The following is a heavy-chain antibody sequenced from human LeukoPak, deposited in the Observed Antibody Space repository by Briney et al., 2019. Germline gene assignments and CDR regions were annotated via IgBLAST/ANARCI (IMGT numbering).Heavy chain of an antibody. CDR2: ISSSSSYI. J-gene: IGHJ6*03. CDR1: GFTFSSYS. Sequence: GGSLRLSCAASGFTFSSYSMNWVRQAPGKGLEWVSSISSSSSYIYYADSVKGRFTISRDNAKYSLYLQMNSLRAEDTAVYYCARGGDFWSGYFSYYYYYMDVWGKGTTVTVSS. D-gene: IGHD3-3*01. V-gene: IGHV3-21*01. CDR3: ARGGDFWSGYFSYYYYYMDV.